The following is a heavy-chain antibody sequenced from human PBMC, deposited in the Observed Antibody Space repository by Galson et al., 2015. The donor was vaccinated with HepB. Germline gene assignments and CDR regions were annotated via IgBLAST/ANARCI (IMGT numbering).Heavy chain of an antibody. J-gene: IGHJ4*02. Sequence: SLRLSCAASGFTFNTYAMSWVRQAPGKGPQWVSFTTSSGLTTLYADSVKGRFTISRDNSKNTLYLQMNTVGPEDTAIYHCARGTYSNGGFSFLIDYWGQGTLVTVSS. CDR3: ARGTYSNGGFSFLIDY. CDR2: TTSSGLTT. V-gene: IGHV3-23*01. CDR1: GFTFNTYA. D-gene: IGHD2-15*01.